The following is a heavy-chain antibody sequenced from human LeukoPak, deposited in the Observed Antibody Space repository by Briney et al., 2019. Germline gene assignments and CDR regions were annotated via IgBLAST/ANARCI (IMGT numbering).Heavy chain of an antibody. V-gene: IGHV4-59*01. J-gene: IGHJ4*02. CDR1: GGSISGYY. CDR3: ARDSADYFHDY. CDR2: IYYSGST. Sequence: SETLSLTCTVSGGSISGYYWTWIRQPPGKGLEWIGFIYYSGSTNYNPSLKSRVTMSVDTSNNQFSLKLSSVTAADTAVYYCARDSADYFHDYWGQGTLVTVSS. D-gene: IGHD2/OR15-2a*01.